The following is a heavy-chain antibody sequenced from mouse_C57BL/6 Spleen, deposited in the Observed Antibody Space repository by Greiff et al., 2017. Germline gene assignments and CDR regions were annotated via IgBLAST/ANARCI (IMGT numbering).Heavy chain of an antibody. V-gene: IGHV1-50*01. CDR3: ASYYGSSYEDYYAMDY. J-gene: IGHJ4*01. Sequence: QVQLQQPGAELVKPGASVKLSCKASGYTFTSYWMQWVKQRPGQGLEWIGEIDPSDSYPNYNQKFKGKATLTVDTSSSTAYMQLSSLTSEDSAVYYCASYYGSSYEDYYAMDYWGQGTSVTVSS. CDR2: IDPSDSYP. D-gene: IGHD1-1*01. CDR1: GYTFTSYW.